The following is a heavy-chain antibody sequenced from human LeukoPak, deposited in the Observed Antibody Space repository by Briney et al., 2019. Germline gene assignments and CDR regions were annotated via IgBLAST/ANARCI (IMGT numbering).Heavy chain of an antibody. V-gene: IGHV3-7*01. CDR3: ATAVA. CDR2: INQDGSEK. CDR1: GFTVGSNY. Sequence: PGGSLRLSCAASGFTVGSNYMSWVRQAPGKGLEWMANINQDGSEKYYVDSVKGRFTISRDSAKNSLYLQMNSLRVEDTAVYYCATAVAWGQGTMVTVSS. D-gene: IGHD4-23*01. J-gene: IGHJ3*01.